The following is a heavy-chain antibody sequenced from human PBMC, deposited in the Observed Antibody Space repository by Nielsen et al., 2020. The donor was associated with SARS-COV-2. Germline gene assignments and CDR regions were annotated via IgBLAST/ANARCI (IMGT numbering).Heavy chain of an antibody. D-gene: IGHD7-27*01. J-gene: IGHJ4*02. CDR1: GGSISSYY. V-gene: IGHV4-59*01. CDR2: IYYSGST. Sequence: SETLSLTCTVSGGSISSYYWSWIRQPPGKGLEWIGYIYYSGSTNYNFSLKSRVTISLDTSKNQFSLRLSSVTAADTAVYYCARVLGSLRGFDYWGQGTLVTVSS. CDR3: ARVLGSLRGFDY.